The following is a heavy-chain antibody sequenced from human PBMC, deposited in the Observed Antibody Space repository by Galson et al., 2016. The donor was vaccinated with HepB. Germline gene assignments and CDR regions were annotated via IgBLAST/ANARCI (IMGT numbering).Heavy chain of an antibody. CDR2: MNPHSGDT. D-gene: IGHD5-24*01. CDR1: GYIFTIYD. V-gene: IGHV1-8*01. J-gene: IGHJ6*02. CDR3: ARGRRGKLGSYGMDV. Sequence: VKVSCKASGYIFTIYDVNWVRQAAGQGPEWMGWMNPHSGDTGYAQKFQGRVTMTNNTSISTASMELSSLRSEDTAVYYCARGRRGKLGSYGMDVWGQGTTVTVSS.